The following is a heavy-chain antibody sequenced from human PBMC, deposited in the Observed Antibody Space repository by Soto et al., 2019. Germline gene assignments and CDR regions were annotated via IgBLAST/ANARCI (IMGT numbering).Heavy chain of an antibody. CDR3: ARRDGGGFDF. Sequence: QVQLLESGPGLVKPSETLSLTCTVSGGSISSYYWSWILQPPGKGLEWIGYNYSSGSTNYNPSHMSRETTSVDTSKNQYSLNLSSVTAADAAVYYCARRDGGGFDFWGQGTLVTVYS. D-gene: IGHD2-15*01. V-gene: IGHV4-59*08. J-gene: IGHJ4*02. CDR1: GGSISSYY. CDR2: NYSSGST.